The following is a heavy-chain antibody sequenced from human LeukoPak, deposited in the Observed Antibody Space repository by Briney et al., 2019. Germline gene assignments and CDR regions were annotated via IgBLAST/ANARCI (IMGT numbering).Heavy chain of an antibody. J-gene: IGHJ4*02. CDR1: GFTFSSSA. CDR2: ISGSGGGT. CDR3: AKDHAPSIY. D-gene: IGHD2-2*01. V-gene: IGHV3-23*01. Sequence: GGSLRLSCAASGFTFSSSAMSWVRQAPGKGLEWVSVISGSGGGTYYADSVKGRFTISRDNSKNTLYLQMNSLRAEDTAVYYCAKDHAPSIYWGQGTLVTVSS.